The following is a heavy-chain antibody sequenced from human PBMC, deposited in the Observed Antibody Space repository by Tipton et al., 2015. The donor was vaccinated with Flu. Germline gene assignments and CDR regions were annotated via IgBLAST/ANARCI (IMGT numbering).Heavy chain of an antibody. CDR2: IYYSGST. V-gene: IGHV4-31*03. Sequence: TLSLTCTVSGYSISSGYYWSWIRQHPGKGLEWIGYIYYSGSTYYNPSLKSRVTISVDTSKNQFSLKLTSVTAADTAVYYCACAGHGYYDSSGSDYWGQGTLVTVSS. J-gene: IGHJ4*02. D-gene: IGHD3-22*01. CDR3: ACAGHGYYDSSGSDY. CDR1: GYSISSGYY.